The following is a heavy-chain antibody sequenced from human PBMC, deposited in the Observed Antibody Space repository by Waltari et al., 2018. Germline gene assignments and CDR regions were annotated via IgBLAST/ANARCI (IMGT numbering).Heavy chain of an antibody. V-gene: IGHV4-59*08. CDR3: ALWESGWRAFRF. D-gene: IGHD6-19*01. CDR2: IRNTEDT. J-gene: IGHJ4*03. CDR1: YL. Sequence: YLLKWAGQAPGKGPECICYIRNTEDTKQNPSLKSRVTMSVDTSRNDFSLRLSSVTAADTSVYYCALWESGWRAFRFWGQGTLGTVSS.